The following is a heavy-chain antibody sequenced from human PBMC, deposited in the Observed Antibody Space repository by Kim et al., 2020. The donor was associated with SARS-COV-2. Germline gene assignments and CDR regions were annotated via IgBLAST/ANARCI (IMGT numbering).Heavy chain of an antibody. CDR1: GYTFTGYY. D-gene: IGHD3-22*01. V-gene: IGHV1-2*02. CDR2: INPNSGGT. CDR3: ARGSEPYYYDSSGIYFDY. Sequence: ASVKVSCKASGYTFTGYYMHWVRQAPGQGLEWMGWINPNSGGTNYAQKFQGRVTMTRDTSISTAYMELSRLRSDDTAVYYCARGSEPYYYDSSGIYFDYWGQGTLVTVSS. J-gene: IGHJ4*02.